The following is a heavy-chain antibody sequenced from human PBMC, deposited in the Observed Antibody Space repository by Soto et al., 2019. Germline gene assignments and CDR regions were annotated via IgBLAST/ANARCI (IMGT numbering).Heavy chain of an antibody. V-gene: IGHV4-31*02. J-gene: IGHJ5*02. CDR3: ARIEGEQYYYGINWFDP. CDR2: IYYSGST. D-gene: IGHD3-10*01. CDR1: GGSISSGGYY. Sequence: PSETLSLTCTVSGGSISSGGYYWSWIRQRPGKGLEWIGYIYYSGSTYYNPSLKSRVTISVDTSKNQFSLKLSSVTAADTAVYYCARIEGEQYYYGINWFDPWGQGTLVTVSS.